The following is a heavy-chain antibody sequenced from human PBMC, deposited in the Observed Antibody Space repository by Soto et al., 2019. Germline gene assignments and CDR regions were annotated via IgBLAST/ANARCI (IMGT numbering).Heavy chain of an antibody. CDR2: INPLFGTT. Sequence: QVQLVQSGAEVKKPGSSVKVSCKASGGTFSNYALTWVRQAPGQGLEWMGGINPLFGTTTYAQKFQDRVTITAEESTTTAYMELTSLRSDATAVDYCARIVYGYTPGTGYWGQGTLVTVSS. V-gene: IGHV1-69*12. CDR3: ARIVYGYTPGTGY. J-gene: IGHJ4*02. D-gene: IGHD5-12*01. CDR1: GGTFSNYA.